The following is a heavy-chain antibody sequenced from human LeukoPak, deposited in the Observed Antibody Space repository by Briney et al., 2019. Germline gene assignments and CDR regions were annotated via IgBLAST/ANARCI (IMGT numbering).Heavy chain of an antibody. J-gene: IGHJ4*02. V-gene: IGHV1-46*01. Sequence: ASVQVSCKASGYTFSSYYMHWVRQAPGQGLEWMGIINPSGGSTRYAQKFQGRVTMTRDTSTSTVYMELSSLRSEDTAVYYCARDYYGSGSYFYYWGQGTLVTVFS. CDR1: GYTFSSYY. D-gene: IGHD3-10*01. CDR3: ARDYYGSGSYFYY. CDR2: INPSGGST.